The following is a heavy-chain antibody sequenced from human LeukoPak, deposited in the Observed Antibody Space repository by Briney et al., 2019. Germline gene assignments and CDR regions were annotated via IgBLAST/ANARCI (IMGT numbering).Heavy chain of an antibody. CDR2: ISYDGSNK. CDR1: GFTFSSYA. J-gene: IGHJ3*02. CDR3: ARDSSAFDI. Sequence: GRSLRLSCAASGFTFSSYAMHWVRQAPGKGLEWVAVISYDGSNKYYADSVKGRFTISRDNSKNTLYLQTNSLRAEDTAVYYCARDSSAFDIWGQGTMVTVSS. V-gene: IGHV3-30-3*01.